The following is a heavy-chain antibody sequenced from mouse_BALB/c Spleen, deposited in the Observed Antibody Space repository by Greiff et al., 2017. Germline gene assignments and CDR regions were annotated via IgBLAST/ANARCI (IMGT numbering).Heavy chain of an antibody. CDR2: ISSGGST. CDR3: ARETGTGYFDY. V-gene: IGHV5-6-5*01. D-gene: IGHD4-1*01. CDR1: GFTFSSYD. J-gene: IGHJ2*01. Sequence: EVKLVESGGGLVKPGGSLKLSCAASGFTFSSYDMSWVRQTPEKRLEWVASISSGGSTYYPDSVKGRFTISRDNARNILYLQMSRLRSEDTAMYYCARETGTGYFDYWGQGTTLTVSS.